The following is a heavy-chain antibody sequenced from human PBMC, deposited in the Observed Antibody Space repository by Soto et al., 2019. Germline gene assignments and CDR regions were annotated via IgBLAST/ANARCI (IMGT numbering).Heavy chain of an antibody. Sequence: EVPLVETGGGLLQPGGSLRLSCAASGFTVSRNSMSRGRQAPGKGLEWVSVIYSGGSTYYADSVKGRFTISRDNSKITLYLQMNSLRAEDTAVYYCARSPRSSCSFWNWYFDLWGRGSLVTVAS. CDR1: GFTVSRNS. CDR3: ARSPRSSCSFWNWYFDL. CDR2: IYSGGST. D-gene: IGHD6-6*01. V-gene: IGHV3-53*02. J-gene: IGHJ2*01.